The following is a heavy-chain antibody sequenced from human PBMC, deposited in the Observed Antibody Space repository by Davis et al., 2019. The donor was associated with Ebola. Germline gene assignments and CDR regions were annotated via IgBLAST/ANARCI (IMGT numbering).Heavy chain of an antibody. J-gene: IGHJ4*02. Sequence: GESLKISCAASGFTFSSYAMHWVRQAPGKGLEWVAVISYDGGNKYYADSVKGRFTISRDNSKNTLYLQMNSLRAEDTAVYYCARGDRRGYSSGWYFEFDYWGQGTLVTVSS. CDR2: ISYDGGNK. V-gene: IGHV3-30*04. D-gene: IGHD6-19*01. CDR1: GFTFSSYA. CDR3: ARGDRRGYSSGWYFEFDY.